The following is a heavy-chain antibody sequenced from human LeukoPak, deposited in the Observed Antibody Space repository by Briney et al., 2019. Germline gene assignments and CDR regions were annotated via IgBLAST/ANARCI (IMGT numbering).Heavy chain of an antibody. V-gene: IGHV3-48*03. CDR3: ARGWISDSFDY. J-gene: IGHJ4*02. Sequence: GGSPRLSCAASGFTFSSYEMNWVRQAPGKGLEWVSYISSSGSNIYYADSVKGRFTISRDNAKNSLYLQMNSLRAEDTAVYYCARGWISDSFDYWGQGTLSPSPQ. CDR2: ISSSGSNI. CDR1: GFTFSSYE. D-gene: IGHD5-12*01.